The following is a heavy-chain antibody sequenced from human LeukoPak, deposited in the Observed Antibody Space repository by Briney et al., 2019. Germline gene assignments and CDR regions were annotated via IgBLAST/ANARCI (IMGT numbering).Heavy chain of an antibody. CDR3: TTGGGELLPSDAFDI. V-gene: IGHV3-15*01. D-gene: IGHD1-26*01. CDR1: EFTFSDYW. J-gene: IGHJ3*02. Sequence: GGSLRLSCAASEFTFSDYWMTWVRQAPGKGLEWVGRIKSKTDGGTTDYAAPVKGRFTISRDDSKNTLYLQMNSLKTEDTAVYYCTTGGGELLPSDAFDIWGQGTMVTVSS. CDR2: IKSKTDGGTT.